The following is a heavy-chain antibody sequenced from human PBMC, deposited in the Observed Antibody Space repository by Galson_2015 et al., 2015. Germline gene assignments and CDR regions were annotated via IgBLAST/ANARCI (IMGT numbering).Heavy chain of an antibody. V-gene: IGHV4-59*01. J-gene: IGHJ4*02. CDR3: ARTTVDSSGPHFDY. D-gene: IGHD3-22*01. Sequence: SGSTNYNPSLKRRVTISQDTSKNQFSLKLSSVTAADTAVYFCARTTVDSSGPHFDYWGQGTLVTVSS. CDR2: SGST.